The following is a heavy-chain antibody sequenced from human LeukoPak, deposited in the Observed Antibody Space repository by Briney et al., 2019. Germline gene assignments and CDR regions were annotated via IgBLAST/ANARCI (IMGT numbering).Heavy chain of an antibody. V-gene: IGHV3-53*01. CDR1: GFTVSSNY. Sequence: GGSLRLSCAVSGFTVSSNYMTWVRQAPGKGLELVSVIYSGGSIYYADSVKGRFTISRDISKNTVDLQLNSLRTEDTAVYYCASGKETSMAQGYWGQGTLVTVSS. CDR3: ASGKETSMAQGY. CDR2: IYSGGSI. J-gene: IGHJ4*02. D-gene: IGHD5-18*01.